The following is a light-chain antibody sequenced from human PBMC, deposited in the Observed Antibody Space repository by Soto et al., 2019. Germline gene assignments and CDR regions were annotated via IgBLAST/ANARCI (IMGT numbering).Light chain of an antibody. V-gene: IGKV3D-20*02. CDR1: QSVSSSY. Sequence: EIVLTQSPGTLSLSPGERATLSCRASQSVSSSYLAWYQQKPGQAPRLLIYDTSTRATGTPARFSGSGSGTDFTLTITRLEPEDFAVYYCQQRTIWPRVYTCGQGTKGDIK. J-gene: IGKJ2*01. CDR3: QQRTIWPRVYT. CDR2: DTS.